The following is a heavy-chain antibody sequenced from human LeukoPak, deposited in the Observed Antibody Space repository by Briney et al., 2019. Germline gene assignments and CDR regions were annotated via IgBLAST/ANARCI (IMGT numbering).Heavy chain of an antibody. J-gene: IGHJ4*02. D-gene: IGHD3-10*01. CDR2: IWYDGSNK. CDR1: GFTFSSYG. CDR3: ARDIWFGELSVDY. V-gene: IGHV3-33*01. Sequence: GGSLRLSCAASGFTFSSYGMHWVRQAPGKGLEWVAVIWYDGSNKYYAASVKGRFTISRDNSKNTLYRQMNSLRAEDTAVYYCARDIWFGELSVDYWGQGTLVTVSS.